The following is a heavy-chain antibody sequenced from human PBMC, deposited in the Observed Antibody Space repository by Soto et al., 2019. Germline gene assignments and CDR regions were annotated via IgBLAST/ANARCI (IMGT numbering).Heavy chain of an antibody. CDR3: ARERGQIDY. Sequence: GGSLRLSCAASGFTFSSYGMQWVRRAPGKGLEWVAVIWHDGSNQYYADSVKGRFTISRDNSNNILYLQLNSLRAEDTAVYYNARERGQIDYWGQGIPVTVYS. V-gene: IGHV3-33*01. CDR1: GFTFSSYG. J-gene: IGHJ4*02. CDR2: IWHDGSNQ.